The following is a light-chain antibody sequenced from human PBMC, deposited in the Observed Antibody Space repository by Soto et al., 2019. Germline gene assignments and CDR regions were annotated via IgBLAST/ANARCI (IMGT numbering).Light chain of an antibody. CDR2: DAS. V-gene: IGKV3-11*01. CDR1: QSISSL. Sequence: EIVLTQSPATLSLSPGERATLSCRASQSISSLLAWYQQKPGQAPRLLIYDASNRATGIPARFSGSGSWTDFSLTISSLEPEDFAVYYCHQRSNWPPSFGPGTTVDIQ. J-gene: IGKJ3*01. CDR3: HQRSNWPPS.